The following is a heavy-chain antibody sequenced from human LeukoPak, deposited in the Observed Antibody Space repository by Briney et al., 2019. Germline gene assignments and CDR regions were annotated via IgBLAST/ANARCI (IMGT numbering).Heavy chain of an antibody. D-gene: IGHD3-3*01. J-gene: IGHJ4*02. CDR3: TTRSGDFGRCIEN. V-gene: IGHV1-24*01. CDR2: FDPEEAKM. CDR1: GNSLRELS. Sequence: ASVTVSCTVSGNSLRELSIQCGRQAPGKGLECVGGFDPEEAKMVYAQNFQGRVTMTVDTSTQTAYMELSGLTSGDTAVYYCTTRSGDFGRCIENWGQGTLVTVSS.